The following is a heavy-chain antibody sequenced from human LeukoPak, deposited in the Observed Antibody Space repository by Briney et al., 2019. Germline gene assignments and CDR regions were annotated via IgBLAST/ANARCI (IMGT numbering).Heavy chain of an antibody. D-gene: IGHD3-3*01. Sequence: GASVKVSCKASGYSVSGYFLHWVRQAPGQGLEWLGWINSKTGDTNYAQKFQGRVVMAMDTAISTANLDLSRLTSDDTAMYYCASSFCRQTDAWGQGSLVTVSS. CDR1: GYSVSGYF. J-gene: IGHJ5*02. CDR3: ASSFCRQTDA. V-gene: IGHV1-2*02. CDR2: INSKTGDT.